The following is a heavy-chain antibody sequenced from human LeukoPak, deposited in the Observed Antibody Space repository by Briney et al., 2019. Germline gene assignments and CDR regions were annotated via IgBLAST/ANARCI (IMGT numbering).Heavy chain of an antibody. V-gene: IGHV4-39*01. Sequence: SETLSLTCTVSGGSISSSSYYWGWIRQPPGKGLEWIGSIYYSGSTYYNPSLKSRVTISVDTSKNQFSLKLSSVTAADTAVYYCARISGSSGAGAFDYWGQGTLVTVSS. CDR1: GGSISSSSYY. CDR2: IYYSGST. D-gene: IGHD3-10*01. J-gene: IGHJ4*02. CDR3: ARISGSSGAGAFDY.